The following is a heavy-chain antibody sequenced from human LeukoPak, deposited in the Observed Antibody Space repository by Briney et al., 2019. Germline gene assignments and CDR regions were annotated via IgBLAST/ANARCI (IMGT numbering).Heavy chain of an antibody. CDR1: GYTFTSYG. D-gene: IGHD3-3*01. CDR2: MNPNSGNT. CDR3: ARRLHYDFWSGYFGTSSLDDAFDI. V-gene: IGHV1-8*03. Sequence: ASVKVSCKASGYTFTSYGISWVRQAPGQGLEWMGWMNPNSGNTGYAQKFQGRVTITRNTSISTAYMELSSLRSEDTAVYYCARRLHYDFWSGYFGTSSLDDAFDIWGQGTMVTVSS. J-gene: IGHJ3*02.